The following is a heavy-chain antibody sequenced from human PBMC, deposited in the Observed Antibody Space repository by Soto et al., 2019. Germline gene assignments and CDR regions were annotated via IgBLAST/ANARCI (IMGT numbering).Heavy chain of an antibody. CDR1: GLTFCSYS. D-gene: IGHD6-19*01. CDR2: ISSSSSYI. V-gene: IGHV3-21*01. CDR3: ARDIGHRSGWNSDY. J-gene: IGHJ4*02. Sequence: HGGSLRLCCAACGLTFCSYSMNWVRQAPGKGLEWVSSISSSSSYIYYADSVKGRFTISRDNAKNSLYLQMNSLRAEDTAVYYCARDIGHRSGWNSDYWGQGTLVTVSS.